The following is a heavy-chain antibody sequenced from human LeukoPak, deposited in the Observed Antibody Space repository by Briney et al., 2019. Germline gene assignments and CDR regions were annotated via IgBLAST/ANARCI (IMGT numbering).Heavy chain of an antibody. CDR3: AREGDVVAGVNWFDP. Sequence: ASVKVSCKASGYTFTGYYMHWVRQAPGQGPEWMGWINPNSGGTKYAQKFQGRVTMTRDTSISTAYMELSRLRSDDTAVYYCAREGDVVAGVNWFDPWGQGTLVTVSS. CDR1: GYTFTGYY. D-gene: IGHD2-2*01. V-gene: IGHV1-2*02. CDR2: INPNSGGT. J-gene: IGHJ5*02.